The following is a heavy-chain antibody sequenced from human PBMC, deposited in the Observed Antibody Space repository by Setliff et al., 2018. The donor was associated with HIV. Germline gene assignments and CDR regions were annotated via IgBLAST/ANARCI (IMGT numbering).Heavy chain of an antibody. D-gene: IGHD3-10*01. Sequence: PSETLSLTCTVSGDSISSDYWSWIRQPPGKGLEWIGYIYTSGITDYNPSLKSRVTISGDTSKNQFSLRLTSVTAADTAVYYCSSLDGSESPYIYSYYMDVWGRGTTVTVSS. V-gene: IGHV4-4*08. J-gene: IGHJ6*03. CDR2: IYTSGIT. CDR3: SSLDGSESPYIYSYYMDV. CDR1: GDSISSDY.